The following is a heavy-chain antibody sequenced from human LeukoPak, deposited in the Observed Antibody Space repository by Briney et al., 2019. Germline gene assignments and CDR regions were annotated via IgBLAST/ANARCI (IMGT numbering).Heavy chain of an antibody. CDR2: MSSGGSTI. Sequence: GGSLRLSCAASGFGFSSYSMNWVRQAPGKGLEWVSYMSSGGSTIYYADSVKGRFTISRDSARNSLYLQMHSLRDEDTAVYYCARDEWQGGVAATPYYFDYWGQGTLVTVSS. V-gene: IGHV3-48*02. J-gene: IGHJ4*02. CDR1: GFGFSSYS. D-gene: IGHD2-15*01. CDR3: ARDEWQGGVAATPYYFDY.